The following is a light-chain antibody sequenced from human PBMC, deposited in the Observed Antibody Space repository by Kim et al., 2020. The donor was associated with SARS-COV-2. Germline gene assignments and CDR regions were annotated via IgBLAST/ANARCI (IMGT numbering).Light chain of an antibody. CDR1: TLRSHY. CDR3: NSRDRSTNQLV. V-gene: IGLV3-19*01. CDR2: GRN. Sequence: AVGKTVRITCQGDTLRSHYATWYQQKPGQAPVVVIYGRNDRLSGIPDRFSGSSTGDTASLTINGAQAEDEADYYCNSRDRSTNQLVFGGGTQLTVL. J-gene: IGLJ2*01.